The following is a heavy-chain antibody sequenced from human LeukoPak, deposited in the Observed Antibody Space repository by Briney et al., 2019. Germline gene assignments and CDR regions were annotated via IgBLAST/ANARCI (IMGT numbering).Heavy chain of an antibody. J-gene: IGHJ4*02. D-gene: IGHD3-22*01. CDR1: GFTVSSNY. Sequence: PGGSLRLSCAASGFTVSSNYMSWVRQAPGKGLEWVSVIYSGGSTYYADSVKGRFTISRDNSRNTLYLQMNSLRAEDTAVYYCAKERDDSSSYNGPFDHWGQGTLVTVSS. CDR2: IYSGGST. V-gene: IGHV3-66*01. CDR3: AKERDDSSSYNGPFDH.